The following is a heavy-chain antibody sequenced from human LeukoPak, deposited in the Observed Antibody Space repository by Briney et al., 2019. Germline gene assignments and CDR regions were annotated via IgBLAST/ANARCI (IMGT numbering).Heavy chain of an antibody. Sequence: SETLSLTCTVSGGSISSYYWSWIRQPPGKGLEWIGYIYYSGGTNYNPSLKSRVTISVDTSKNQFSLKLSSVTAADTAVYYCARVFSDSSSWYVVYWGQGTLVTVSS. D-gene: IGHD6-13*01. CDR2: IYYSGGT. J-gene: IGHJ4*02. V-gene: IGHV4-59*01. CDR1: GGSISSYY. CDR3: ARVFSDSSSWYVVY.